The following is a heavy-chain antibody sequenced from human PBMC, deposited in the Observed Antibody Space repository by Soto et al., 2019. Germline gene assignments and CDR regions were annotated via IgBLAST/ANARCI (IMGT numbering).Heavy chain of an antibody. D-gene: IGHD3-22*01. Sequence: TLSLTCTVSGGSISSGGYYRSWIRQHPGKGLEWIGYIYYSGSTYYNPSLKSRVTISVGTSKNQFSLKLSSVTAADTAVYYCAGGSGYYPTKNWFDPWGQGTLVTVSS. CDR3: AGGSGYYPTKNWFDP. V-gene: IGHV4-31*03. J-gene: IGHJ5*02. CDR1: GGSISSGGYY. CDR2: IYYSGST.